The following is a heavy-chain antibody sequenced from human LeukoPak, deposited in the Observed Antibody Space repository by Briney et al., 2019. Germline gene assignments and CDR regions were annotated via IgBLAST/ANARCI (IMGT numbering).Heavy chain of an antibody. CDR1: GFTVSSNY. J-gene: IGHJ4*02. Sequence: GGSLRLSCAASGFTVSSNYMSWVRQAPGKGLEWVSVIYSGGSTYYADSVKGRFTISRDNSKNTLYLQMNSLRAEDTAVYYCAKVSPRYYDFWSGYSRFDYWGQGTLVTVSS. V-gene: IGHV3-53*01. D-gene: IGHD3-3*01. CDR3: AKVSPRYYDFWSGYSRFDY. CDR2: IYSGGST.